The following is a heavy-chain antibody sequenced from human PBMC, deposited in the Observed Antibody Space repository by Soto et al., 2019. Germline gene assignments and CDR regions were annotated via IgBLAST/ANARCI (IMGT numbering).Heavy chain of an antibody. J-gene: IGHJ6*03. CDR2: IIPILGIA. CDR1: GGTFSSYT. D-gene: IGHD6-19*01. V-gene: IGHV1-69*02. CDR3: ARGVAGTNYYYYMDV. Sequence: QVQLVQSGAEVKKPGSSVKVSCKASGGTFSSYTISWVRQAPGQGLEWMGRIIPILGIANYAQKFQGRVKITADKSTSTAYMELSSLRSEDTAVYYCARGVAGTNYYYYMDVWGKGTTVTVSS.